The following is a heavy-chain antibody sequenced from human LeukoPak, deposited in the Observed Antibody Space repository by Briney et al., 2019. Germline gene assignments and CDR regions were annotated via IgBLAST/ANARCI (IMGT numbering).Heavy chain of an antibody. CDR1: GGSISSYY. V-gene: IGHV4-59*01. D-gene: IGHD3-22*01. Sequence: SETLSLTCTVSGGSISSYYWSWIRQPPGKGLEWIGYIYYSGSTNYNPSLKSRVTISVDTSKNQFSLKLSSVTAADTAAYYCARGSTMIVVDGFDYWGQGTLVTVSS. J-gene: IGHJ4*02. CDR2: IYYSGST. CDR3: ARGSTMIVVDGFDY.